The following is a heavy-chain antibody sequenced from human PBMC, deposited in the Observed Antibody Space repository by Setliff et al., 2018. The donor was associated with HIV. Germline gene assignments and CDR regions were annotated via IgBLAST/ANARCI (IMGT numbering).Heavy chain of an antibody. CDR2: INQSGIS. CDR1: GGSFSGHY. Sequence: SETLSLTCAVYGGSFSGHYWTWIRQPPGKGLEWIGEINQSGISNFNPSLKSRVTMPIDTPKNQFSLKLSSVTAADTAVYFCARGGGFWSGQLDYWGQGTLVTVSS. J-gene: IGHJ4*02. D-gene: IGHD3-3*01. V-gene: IGHV4-34*01. CDR3: ARGGGFWSGQLDY.